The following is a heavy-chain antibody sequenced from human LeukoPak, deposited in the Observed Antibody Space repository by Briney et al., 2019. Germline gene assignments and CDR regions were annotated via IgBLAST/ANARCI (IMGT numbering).Heavy chain of an antibody. CDR1: GFTFSSYA. Sequence: GGSLRLSCAASGFTFSSYAMHWVRQAPGKGLEWVAVISYDGISKYYADSVRGRFTISRDNSKNTLYEQMNSLSAEDTATYYCATSTYSIPDYWGQGTLVTVSS. J-gene: IGHJ4*02. V-gene: IGHV3-30-3*01. CDR3: ATSTYSIPDY. D-gene: IGHD5-18*01. CDR2: ISYDGISK.